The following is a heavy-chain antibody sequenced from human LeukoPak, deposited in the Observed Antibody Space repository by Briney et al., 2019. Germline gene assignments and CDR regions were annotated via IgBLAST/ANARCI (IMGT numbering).Heavy chain of an antibody. J-gene: IGHJ3*02. V-gene: IGHV3-66*04. CDR2: IYSGDST. CDR3: ARLLRSSDLTPYAFDS. D-gene: IGHD3-3*01. CDR1: GFTVITNS. Sequence: GGSLRLSCAVSGFTVITNSWTWVRQAPGKGLEWVSVIYSGDSTYYADSVQGRFVISRDISKNTVDLQLSSLRVEDTAVYYCARLLRSSDLTPYAFDSWGQGTMVTVSS.